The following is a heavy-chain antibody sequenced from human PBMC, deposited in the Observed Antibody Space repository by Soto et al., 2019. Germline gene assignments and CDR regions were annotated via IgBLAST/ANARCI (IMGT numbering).Heavy chain of an antibody. Sequence: ASVKVSCKASGYTFTSYDINWVRQATGQGLEWMGWMNPNSGNTGYAQKYQGRVTMTRNTSISTAYMELSSLRSEDTAVYYCARGVVAAIYYYYGMDVWGQGTTVTVSS. CDR2: MNPNSGNT. J-gene: IGHJ6*02. D-gene: IGHD2-15*01. CDR1: GYTFTSYD. V-gene: IGHV1-8*01. CDR3: ARGVVAAIYYYYGMDV.